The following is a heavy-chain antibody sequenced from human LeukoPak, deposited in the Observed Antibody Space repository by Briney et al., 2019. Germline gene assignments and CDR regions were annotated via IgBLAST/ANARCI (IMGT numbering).Heavy chain of an antibody. CDR3: ARSPVRWLPFYY. V-gene: IGHV1-69*05. CDR2: IIPIFGTA. D-gene: IGHD5-24*01. J-gene: IGHJ4*02. CDR1: GGTFSSYA. Sequence: GASVKLSCKASGGTFSSYAISWVRQAPGQGLEWMGGIIPIFGTANYAQKLQGRITITTDEATSTAYMELSSLRSEDTAVYYCARSPVRWLPFYYWGQGTLVTVSS.